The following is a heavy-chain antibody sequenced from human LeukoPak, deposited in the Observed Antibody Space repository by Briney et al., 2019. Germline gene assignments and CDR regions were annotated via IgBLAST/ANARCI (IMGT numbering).Heavy chain of an antibody. CDR2: ISGSGGST. CDR3: ARVNYDSSGYYYDIRFDY. Sequence: PGGTLRLSCAASGFTFSSYAMSWVRQAPGKGLEWVSGISGSGGSTYYADSVKGRFTISRDNSKNTLYLQMNSLRAEDTAVYYCARVNYDSSGYYYDIRFDYWGQGTLVTVSS. J-gene: IGHJ4*02. CDR1: GFTFSSYA. D-gene: IGHD3-22*01. V-gene: IGHV3-23*01.